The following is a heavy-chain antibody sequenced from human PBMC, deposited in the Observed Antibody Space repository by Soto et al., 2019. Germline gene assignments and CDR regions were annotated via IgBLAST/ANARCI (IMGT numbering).Heavy chain of an antibody. Sequence: GGSLRLSCAASGFTFSSYAMSWVRQAPGKGLEWVSAISGSGDTTYYADSVKGRFTISRDNSKNTLYLQMNSLRAEDTAVYYCAADIVVVPAAHMPSPWGQGTLVTVSS. V-gene: IGHV3-23*01. J-gene: IGHJ5*02. CDR1: GFTFSSYA. D-gene: IGHD2-2*01. CDR3: AADIVVVPAAHMPSP. CDR2: ISGSGDTT.